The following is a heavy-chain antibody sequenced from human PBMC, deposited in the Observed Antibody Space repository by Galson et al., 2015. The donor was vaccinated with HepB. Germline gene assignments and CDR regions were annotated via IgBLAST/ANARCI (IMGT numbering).Heavy chain of an antibody. CDR3: AKLGYNDYGLDY. CDR1: GFTFSNYW. Sequence: SLRLSCAASGFTFSNYWMSWVRQAPGKGLEWVANINQVESTKYYVDSVRGRFTISRDNAKNSLYLQMNSLRAEDTAVFYCAKLGYNDYGLDYWGQGTLVTVSS. J-gene: IGHJ4*02. V-gene: IGHV3-7*01. D-gene: IGHD5-12*01. CDR2: INQVESTK.